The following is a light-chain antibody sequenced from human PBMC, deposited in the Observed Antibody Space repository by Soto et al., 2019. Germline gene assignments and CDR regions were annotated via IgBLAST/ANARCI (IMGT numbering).Light chain of an antibody. J-gene: IGKJ1*01. CDR3: QKYNSVPLT. Sequence: DIQMTQSPSSLPASVGDTVTITCRASQGISYYLAWYRQKPGNVPELLIHAASRLQSGVPSRFRGSESGTDFTLTISSLQPEDFATYYCQKYNSVPLTFGQGTKVEIK. CDR1: QGISYY. V-gene: IGKV1-27*01. CDR2: AAS.